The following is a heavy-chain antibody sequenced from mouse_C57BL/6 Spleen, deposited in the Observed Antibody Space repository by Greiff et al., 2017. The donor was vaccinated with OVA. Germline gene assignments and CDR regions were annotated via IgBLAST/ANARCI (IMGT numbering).Heavy chain of an antibody. Sequence: QLRQSGPGLVQPSQSLSITCTVSGFSLTSYGVHWVRQSPGKGLEWLGVIWCGGSTDYNAAFISRLSISKDNSKSQVFFKMNSLQADDTAIYYCARKPGDYYGRSYYFDDWGQGTTLTVSS. D-gene: IGHD1-1*01. CDR1: GFSLTSYG. CDR3: ARKPGDYYGRSYYFDD. CDR2: IWCGGST. V-gene: IGHV2-2*01. J-gene: IGHJ2*01.